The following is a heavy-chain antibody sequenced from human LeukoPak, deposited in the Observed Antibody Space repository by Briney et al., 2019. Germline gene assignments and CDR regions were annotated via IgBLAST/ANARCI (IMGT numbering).Heavy chain of an antibody. CDR3: VRSYDWVFDY. Sequence: SQTLSLTCAISGDSVSRHDLTWDWVTQSPSRGLEWLGRTFYRSKWYNDYAVSVKSRIPVSPDTSKNQFSLHLNSVTPEDTAVYYCVRSYDWVFDYWGQGTRVTVSS. J-gene: IGHJ4*02. CDR2: TFYRSKWYN. D-gene: IGHD1-1*01. CDR1: GDSVSRHDLT. V-gene: IGHV6-1*01.